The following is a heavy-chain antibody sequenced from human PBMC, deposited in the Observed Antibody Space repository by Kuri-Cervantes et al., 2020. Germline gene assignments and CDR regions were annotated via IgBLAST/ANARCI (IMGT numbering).Heavy chain of an antibody. D-gene: IGHD5-18*01. Sequence: SVKVSCKASGYTFTSYDINWVRQAPGQALEWMGWITPFNGTTNYAQKFQDRVTITRDRSMSTAYMELSSLRSEDTAVYYCARAAGSAVDTAMVTLDYWGQGTLVTVSS. V-gene: IGHV1-45*02. CDR2: ITPFNGTT. CDR3: ARAAGSAVDTAMVTLDY. J-gene: IGHJ4*02. CDR1: GYTFTSYD.